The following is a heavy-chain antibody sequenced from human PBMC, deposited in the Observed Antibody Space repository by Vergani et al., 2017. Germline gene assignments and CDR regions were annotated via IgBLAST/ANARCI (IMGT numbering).Heavy chain of an antibody. D-gene: IGHD5-12*01. V-gene: IGHV3-9*01. CDR3: TKGSRRYTGYFFDY. CDR2: INWNSDSI. J-gene: IGHJ4*02. CDR1: GFTFDDYA. Sequence: EVQLVESGGGLVQPGRSLRLSCAASGFTFDDYAMHWVRQAPGKGLEWVSGINWNSDSIAYADSVKGRFTISRDNSKNTLHLQMNSLRADDTAVYYCTKGSRRYTGYFFDYWGQGTLATVSS.